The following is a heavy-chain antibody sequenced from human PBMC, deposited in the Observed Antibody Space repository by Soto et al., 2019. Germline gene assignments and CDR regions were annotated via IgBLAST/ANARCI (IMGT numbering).Heavy chain of an antibody. D-gene: IGHD6-13*01. Sequence: ASVKVSCKASGDTFTSYAMHWVRQAPGQRLEWMGWINAGNGNTKYSQKFQGRVTITRDTSASTAYMELSSLRSEDTAVYYCARLPAAGPYYYYGMDVWGQGTTVTVS. CDR1: GDTFTSYA. V-gene: IGHV1-3*01. CDR3: ARLPAAGPYYYYGMDV. J-gene: IGHJ6*02. CDR2: INAGNGNT.